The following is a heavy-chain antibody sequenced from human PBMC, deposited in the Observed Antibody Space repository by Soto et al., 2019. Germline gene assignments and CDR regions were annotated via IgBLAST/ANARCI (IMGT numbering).Heavy chain of an antibody. CDR1: GGTFSSYA. D-gene: IGHD2-2*01. J-gene: IGHJ6*02. V-gene: IGHV1-69*01. Sequence: QVQLVQSGAEVKKPGSSVKVSCKASGGTFSSYAISWVRQAPGQGLEWMGGIIPIFGTANYAQKFQGRVTITADESTSTAYMELSSLRSEDTAVYYCVRGGVVPAAIIDYYGMDVWGQGTTVTVSS. CDR3: VRGGVVPAAIIDYYGMDV. CDR2: IIPIFGTA.